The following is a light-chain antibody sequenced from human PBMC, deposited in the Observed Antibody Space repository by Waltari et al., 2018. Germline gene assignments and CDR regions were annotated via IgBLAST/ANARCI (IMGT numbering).Light chain of an antibody. J-gene: IGKJ4*01. CDR2: KAS. V-gene: IGKV1-5*03. CDR3: QRYNKYPLT. CDR1: QSIITW. Sequence: DIQLTQSPSTLSASVDDRATFSCRASQSIITWLACYQQKPGKAPNRLVYKASSLESGVPSRFSGSGSGTEFSLTISSLQADDFATYYCQRYNKYPLTFGGGTKVEI.